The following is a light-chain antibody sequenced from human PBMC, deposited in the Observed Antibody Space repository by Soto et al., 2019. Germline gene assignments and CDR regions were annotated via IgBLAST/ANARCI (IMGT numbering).Light chain of an antibody. V-gene: IGKV3-15*01. Sequence: EIVMTQSPATLSVSPGERATLSCRASQSLGSNLAWYQQKPGQAPRLLIYGASTRATGIPARFSGSGSGTEFTLTISSLQSEDFAVYYCQQYKNWPPITFGQGTRLEIK. CDR2: GAS. J-gene: IGKJ5*01. CDR1: QSLGSN. CDR3: QQYKNWPPIT.